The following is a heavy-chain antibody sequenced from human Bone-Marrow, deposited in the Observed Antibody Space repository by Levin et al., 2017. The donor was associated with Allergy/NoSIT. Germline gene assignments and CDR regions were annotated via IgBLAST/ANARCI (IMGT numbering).Heavy chain of an antibody. Sequence: GGSLRLSCAASGFTFSSYSMNWVRQAPGKGLEWVSSISSSSSYIYYADSVKGRFTISRDNAKNSLYLQMNSLRAEDTAVYYCARDPGLYYYDSSGLYYYYYYGMDVWGQGTTVTVSS. CDR3: ARDPGLYYYDSSGLYYYYYYGMDV. CDR2: ISSSSSYI. J-gene: IGHJ6*02. D-gene: IGHD3-22*01. V-gene: IGHV3-21*01. CDR1: GFTFSSYS.